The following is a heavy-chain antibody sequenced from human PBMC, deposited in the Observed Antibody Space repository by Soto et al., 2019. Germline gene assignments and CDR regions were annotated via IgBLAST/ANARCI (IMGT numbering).Heavy chain of an antibody. V-gene: IGHV3-48*03. CDR1: GFTFSSYE. CDR3: SKSSSGWLGLYFDY. J-gene: IGHJ4*02. Sequence: GGSLRLSCAASGFTFSSYEMNWVRQAPGKGLEWVSYISSSGSTIYYADSVKGRFTISRDNAKNSLYLQMNSLRAEDTAVYYCSKSSSGWLGLYFDYWGQGTLVTVSS. D-gene: IGHD6-19*01. CDR2: ISSSGSTI.